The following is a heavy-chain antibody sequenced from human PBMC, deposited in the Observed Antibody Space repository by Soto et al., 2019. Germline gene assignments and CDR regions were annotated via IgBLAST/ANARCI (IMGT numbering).Heavy chain of an antibody. J-gene: IGHJ4*02. CDR1: GFTFDDYA. D-gene: IGHD6-19*01. Sequence: GGSLRLSCAASGFTFDDYAMHWVRQAPGKGLEWVSGISWNSGSIGYADSVKGRFTISRDNAKNSLYLQMNSLRAEDTALYYCAKDRGSSGWLIFDYWGQGTLVTVSS. CDR3: AKDRGSSGWLIFDY. V-gene: IGHV3-9*01. CDR2: ISWNSGSI.